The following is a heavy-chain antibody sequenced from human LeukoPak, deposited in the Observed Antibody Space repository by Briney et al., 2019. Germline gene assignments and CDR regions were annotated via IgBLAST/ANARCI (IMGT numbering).Heavy chain of an antibody. V-gene: IGHV1-69*13. D-gene: IGHD3-3*02. CDR2: IIPIFGTA. CDR1: GYTFTSYG. Sequence: ASVKVSCKASGYTFTSYGISWVRQAPGQGLEWMGGIIPIFGTANYAQKFQGRVTITADESTSTAYMELSSLRSEDTAVYYCARSYWHENWFDPWGQGTLVTVSS. CDR3: ARSYWHENWFDP. J-gene: IGHJ5*02.